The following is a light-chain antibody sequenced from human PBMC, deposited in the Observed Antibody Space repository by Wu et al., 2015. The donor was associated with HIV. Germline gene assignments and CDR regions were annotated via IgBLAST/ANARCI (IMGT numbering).Light chain of an antibody. CDR3: QQYGSSPGT. J-gene: IGKJ1*01. V-gene: IGKV3-20*01. CDR2: GAS. CDR1: QSVSSSY. Sequence: EIVLTQSPGTLSLSPGERATLSCRASQSVSSSYLAWYQQKPGQAPRLLIYGASSRATGIPDRFSGSGSGTDFTLTISRLEPEDSAVYYCQQYGSSPGTFGPRDQGGNQT.